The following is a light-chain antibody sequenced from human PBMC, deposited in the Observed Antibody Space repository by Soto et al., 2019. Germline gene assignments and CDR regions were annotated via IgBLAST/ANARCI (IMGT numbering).Light chain of an antibody. Sequence: QSVLTQPASVSGSPGQSITISCTGTSSDVGGFNYVSWYQQHPGKAPKLIVNEVSYRPSGVSSRFSGSKSGNTASLTISGLQPEDEADYYCSSYSSTSTPRVFGGGTQLTVL. CDR2: EVS. J-gene: IGLJ3*02. V-gene: IGLV2-14*01. CDR3: SSYSSTSTPRV. CDR1: SSDVGGFNY.